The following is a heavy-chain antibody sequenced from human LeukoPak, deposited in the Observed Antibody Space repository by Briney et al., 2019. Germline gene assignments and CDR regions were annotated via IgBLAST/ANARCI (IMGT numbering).Heavy chain of an antibody. J-gene: IGHJ4*02. CDR1: GGTFSSYA. V-gene: IGHV1-69*04. D-gene: IGHD3-22*01. CDR3: ARDSSGYYFDY. Sequence: ASVKVSCKASGGTFSSYAISWVRQAPGQGHEWMGRIIPILGIANYAQKFQGRVTITADKSTSTAYMELSSLRSEDTAVYYCARDSSGYYFDYWGQGTLVTVSS. CDR2: IIPILGIA.